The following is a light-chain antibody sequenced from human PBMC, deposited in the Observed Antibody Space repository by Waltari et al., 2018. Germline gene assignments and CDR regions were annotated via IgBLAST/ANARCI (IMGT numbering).Light chain of an antibody. J-gene: IGKJ1*01. CDR2: RAS. CDR1: QSVGSSS. Sequence: ESTCTQSPGTASSSPGERVTRSCRASQSVGSSSLAWYQQNPGQAPRLVIFRASRRATGIPDRFSGSGSWTDFSLTISRLEPEDFAVYYCQQHGTLPATFGQGTKVEIK. V-gene: IGKV3-20*01. CDR3: QQHGTLPAT.